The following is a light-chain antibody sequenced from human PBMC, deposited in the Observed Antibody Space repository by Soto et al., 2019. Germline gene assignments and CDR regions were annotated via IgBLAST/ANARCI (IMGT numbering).Light chain of an antibody. J-gene: IGKJ1*01. CDR3: QQYLSTPWT. CDR2: WAS. Sequence: DIVMTQSPDSLAVSLGERATINCKSSQSVLYSSNNKNYLAWYQQKPGQPPKLLIYWASTREFGVPDRFSGSGSGTDFSLTISSLQAEDVAVYYCQQYLSTPWTFGQGTKVEIK. V-gene: IGKV4-1*01. CDR1: QSVLYSSNNKNY.